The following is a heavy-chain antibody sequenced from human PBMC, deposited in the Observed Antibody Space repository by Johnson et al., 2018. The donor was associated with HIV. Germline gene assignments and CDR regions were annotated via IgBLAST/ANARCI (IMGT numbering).Heavy chain of an antibody. CDR1: GFTLSSYV. D-gene: IGHD6-6*01. CDR2: MSYDGSDK. CDR3: ARDEWSRSSGDAFDI. J-gene: IGHJ3*02. V-gene: IGHV3-30*04. Sequence: QVQLVESGGGVVQPGRSLRLSCAVSGFTLSSYVMHWVRQAPGKGLEWVAVMSYDGSDKYYADSVKGRFTISRDNSKNTLYLHMNSLRPEDTAVYYCARDEWSRSSGDAFDIWGQGTMVTVSS.